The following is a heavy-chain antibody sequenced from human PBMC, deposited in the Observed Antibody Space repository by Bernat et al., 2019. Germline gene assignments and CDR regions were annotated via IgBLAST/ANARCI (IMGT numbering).Heavy chain of an antibody. Sequence: QITLKESGPTLVKPTQTLTLTCTFSGFSLSTGGMGVGWIRQPPGKALEWLALIYWDDDKCYSPSLRNRLTITKDTSKNQVVLIMTNMDPVDTATYYCVHGIRAARRTYYFDYWGQESWSPSPQ. CDR3: VHGIRAARRTYYFDY. V-gene: IGHV2-5*02. D-gene: IGHD6-6*01. J-gene: IGHJ4*01. CDR1: GFSLSTGGMG. CDR2: IYWDDDK.